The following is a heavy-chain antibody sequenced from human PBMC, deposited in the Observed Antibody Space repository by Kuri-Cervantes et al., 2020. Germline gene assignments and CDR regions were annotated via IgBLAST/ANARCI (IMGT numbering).Heavy chain of an antibody. D-gene: IGHD3-22*01. CDR2: ISYDGSNK. CDR1: GFTFSSYG. Sequence: GGSLRLSCAASGFTFSSYGMHWVRQAPGKGLEWVAVISYDGSNKYYADSVKGRFTVSRDNSKNTLYLQMNSLRAEDTAVYYCARLDWGGRGYYDSSGYPDYWGQGTLVTVSS. J-gene: IGHJ4*02. CDR3: ARLDWGGRGYYDSSGYPDY. V-gene: IGHV3-30*03.